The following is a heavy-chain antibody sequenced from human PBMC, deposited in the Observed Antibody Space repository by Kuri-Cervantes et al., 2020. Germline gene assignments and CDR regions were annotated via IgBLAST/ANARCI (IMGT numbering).Heavy chain of an antibody. CDR3: ARGGYNFWSGYYSTAFDY. V-gene: IGHV4-34*01. Sequence: SETLSLTCAVYGGSFSGYYWSWIRQSPGKGLEWIGEINHVRSTNYNPSLKSRVSMSIDTSKNQFSLKLRSVTAADTAVYYCARGGYNFWSGYYSTAFDYWGQGTLVTVSS. J-gene: IGHJ4*02. CDR2: INHVRST. D-gene: IGHD3-3*01. CDR1: GGSFSGYY.